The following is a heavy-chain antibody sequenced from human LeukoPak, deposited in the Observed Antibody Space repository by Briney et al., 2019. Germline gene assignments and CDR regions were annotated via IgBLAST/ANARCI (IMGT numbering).Heavy chain of an antibody. J-gene: IGHJ6*02. Sequence: GGSLRLSCAASGFTFSSYAMHWVRQAPGKGLEWVAVISYDGSNKYYADSVKGRFTISGDNSKNTLYLQMNSLRSEDTAVYYCARLDEYSSSSRYYGMDVWGQGTTVTVSS. CDR1: GFTFSSYA. CDR3: ARLDEYSSSSRYYGMDV. D-gene: IGHD6-6*01. V-gene: IGHV3-30-3*01. CDR2: ISYDGSNK.